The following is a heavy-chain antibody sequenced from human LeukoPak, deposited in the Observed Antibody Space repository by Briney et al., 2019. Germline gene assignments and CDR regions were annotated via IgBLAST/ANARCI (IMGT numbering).Heavy chain of an antibody. CDR1: GGTFSSYA. CDR3: ARAFSPRQWLAPYFDY. CDR2: INPNSGGT. J-gene: IGHJ4*02. V-gene: IGHV1-2*02. D-gene: IGHD6-19*01. Sequence: ASVKVSCKASGGTFSSYAISWVRQAPGQGLEWMGWINPNSGGTNYVQKFQGRVTMTRDTSISTAYMELSRLRSDDTAVYYCARAFSPRQWLAPYFDYWGQGTLVTVSS.